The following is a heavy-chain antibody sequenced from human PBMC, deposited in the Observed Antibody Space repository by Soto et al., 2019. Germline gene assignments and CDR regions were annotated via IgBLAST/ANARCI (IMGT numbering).Heavy chain of an antibody. D-gene: IGHD6-13*01. Sequence: PGGSLRLACAASGFTFSSYGMHWVRQAPGKGLEWVAVISYDGSNKYYADSVKGRFTISRYNSNNTLYLQMNSLRAEDTAVYYCAKDIALDDTTPGGYYYYGIAVWAQGTTVSVS. V-gene: IGHV3-30*18. CDR3: AKDIALDDTTPGGYYYYGIAV. CDR1: GFTFSSYG. J-gene: IGHJ6*02. CDR2: ISYDGSNK.